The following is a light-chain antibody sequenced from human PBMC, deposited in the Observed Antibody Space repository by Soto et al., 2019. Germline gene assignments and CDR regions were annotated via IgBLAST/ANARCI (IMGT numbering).Light chain of an antibody. CDR2: DAS. CDR3: QQRKNWPPIT. J-gene: IGKJ5*01. Sequence: EIELTHSPATLSLSPCETATLSCRASQNVDKFLAWYQQRPGQAPRLLIFDASNRAPGVPVRFSGSGSGTVFTLTIGSLEPEDSAVYFCQQRKNWPPITFGHGTRLEIK. CDR1: QNVDKF. V-gene: IGKV3-11*01.